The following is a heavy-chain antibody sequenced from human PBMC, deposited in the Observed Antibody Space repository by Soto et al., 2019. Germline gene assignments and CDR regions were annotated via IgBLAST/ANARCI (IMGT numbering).Heavy chain of an antibody. Sequence: SETLSLTCAVSGGSISSSNWWSWVRQPPGKGLEWIGEIYHSGSTNYNPSLKSRVTISVDKSKNQFSLKLSSVTAADTAVYYCARDQYSSSWYRKYFQHWGQGTLVTVSS. CDR1: GGSISSSNW. D-gene: IGHD6-13*01. CDR2: IYHSGST. J-gene: IGHJ1*01. CDR3: ARDQYSSSWYRKYFQH. V-gene: IGHV4-4*02.